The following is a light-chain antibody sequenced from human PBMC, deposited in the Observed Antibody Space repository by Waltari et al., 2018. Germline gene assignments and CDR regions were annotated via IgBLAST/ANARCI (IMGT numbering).Light chain of an antibody. CDR2: WAS. V-gene: IGKV4-1*01. J-gene: IGKJ3*01. CDR3: HQHYSYPLT. Sequence: DIVVTQSPDSLPVPLGERATIYCNSSQSVLSPYNNLHYLAWFQQRPGQPPKLLISWASTRASGVPDRFSGSGSGTAFTLTINNLQAEDVAVYYCHQHYSYPLTFGPGTKVEIK. CDR1: QSVLSPYNNLHY.